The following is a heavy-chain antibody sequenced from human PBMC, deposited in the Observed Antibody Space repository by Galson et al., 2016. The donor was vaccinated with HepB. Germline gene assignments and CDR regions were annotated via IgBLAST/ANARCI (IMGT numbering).Heavy chain of an antibody. D-gene: IGHD3-10*01. J-gene: IGHJ4*02. V-gene: IGHV3-21*01. Sequence: SLRLSCAASGFTFSSYSMNWVRQAPGKGLEWVSSISSSSSYIHYADSVKGRFTISRDNAKNSLYPQMNSLRAEDTAVYYCARDILWFGELTRVYYSDYWGQGTLVTVSS. CDR1: GFTFSSYS. CDR3: ARDILWFGELTRVYYSDY. CDR2: ISSSSSYI.